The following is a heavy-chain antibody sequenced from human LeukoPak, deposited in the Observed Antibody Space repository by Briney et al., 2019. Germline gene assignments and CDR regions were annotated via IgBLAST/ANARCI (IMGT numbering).Heavy chain of an antibody. D-gene: IGHD3-10*01. V-gene: IGHV3-48*03. CDR2: IDSSGTTI. CDR3: ARDGLGVRGVDFDY. Sequence: PGGSLRLSCAASEFTFSSYEMNWVRQAPGKGLEWISFIDSSGTTIFYADFAKGRFTISRDNAKNSLYLQMNSLRAEDTAVYYCARDGLGVRGVDFDYWGQGTLVTVSS. J-gene: IGHJ4*02. CDR1: EFTFSSYE.